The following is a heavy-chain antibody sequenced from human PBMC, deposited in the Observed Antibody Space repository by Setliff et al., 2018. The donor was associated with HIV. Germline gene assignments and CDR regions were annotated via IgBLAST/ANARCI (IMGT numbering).Heavy chain of an antibody. Sequence: ASVKVSCKASGGTFSSCGISWVRQAPGQGLEWMGGIIPIFGTANYAQKFQGRVTITADESTSTAYMELSSLRSEDTAVYYCARGESIAVAYYHYYYMDVWGKGTTVTVSS. J-gene: IGHJ6*03. CDR3: ARGESIAVAYYHYYYMDV. D-gene: IGHD6-19*01. CDR2: IIPIFGTA. CDR1: GGTFSSCG. V-gene: IGHV1-69*13.